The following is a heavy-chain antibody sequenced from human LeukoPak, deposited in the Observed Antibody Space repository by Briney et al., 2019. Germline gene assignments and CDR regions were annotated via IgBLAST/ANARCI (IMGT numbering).Heavy chain of an antibody. CDR2: IKSKTDGGTT. V-gene: IGHV3-15*01. CDR3: TRNYDILTGYYRRSDAFDI. Sequence: GGSLRLSCAASGFTFSNAWMSWVRQAPGKGLEWVGRIKSKTDGGTTDYAAPVKGRFTISRDDSKNTLYLRMNSLKTEDTAVYYCTRNYDILTGYYRRSDAFDIWGQGTMVTVSS. J-gene: IGHJ3*02. D-gene: IGHD3-9*01. CDR1: GFTFSNAW.